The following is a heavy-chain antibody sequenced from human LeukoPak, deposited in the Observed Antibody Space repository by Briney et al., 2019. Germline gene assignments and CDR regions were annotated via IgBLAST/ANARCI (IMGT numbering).Heavy chain of an antibody. V-gene: IGHV4-39*07. Sequence: SETLSLTCTVSGGSISSSSYYWGWIRQPPGKGLEWIGSIYYSGSTYYNPSLKSRVTISVDTSKNQFSLKLSSVTAADTAVYYCARGKYQLRYYFDYWGQGTMVTVSS. CDR3: ARGKYQLRYYFDY. J-gene: IGHJ4*03. CDR1: GGSISSSSYY. CDR2: IYYSGST. D-gene: IGHD2-2*01.